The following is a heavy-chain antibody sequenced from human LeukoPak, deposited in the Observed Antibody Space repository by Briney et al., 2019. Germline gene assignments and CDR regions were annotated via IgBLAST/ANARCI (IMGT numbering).Heavy chain of an antibody. V-gene: IGHV4-39*01. CDR2: IYYSGST. J-gene: IGHJ5*02. CDR1: GGSISSGSYY. Sequence: PSETLSLTCTVSGGSISSGSYYWGWIRQPPGKGLEWIGSIYYSGSTYYNPSLKSRVTISVDTSKNQFSLRLSSVTAADTAVYYCARPYLRGTVVNNWFDPWGQGTLVTVSS. D-gene: IGHD4-23*01. CDR3: ARPYLRGTVVNNWFDP.